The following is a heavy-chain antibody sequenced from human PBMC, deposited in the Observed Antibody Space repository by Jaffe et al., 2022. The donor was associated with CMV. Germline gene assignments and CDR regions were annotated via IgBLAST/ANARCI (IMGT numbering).Heavy chain of an antibody. V-gene: IGHV4-59*01. CDR2: IYYSGST. Sequence: QVQLQESGPGLVKPSETLSLTCTVSGGSISSYYWSWIRQPPGKGLEWIGYIYYSGSTNYNPSLKSRVTISVDTSKNQFSLKLSSVTAADTAVYYCARSLLRFLEWPLGGWGQGTLVTVSS. D-gene: IGHD3-3*01. J-gene: IGHJ4*02. CDR1: GGSISSYY. CDR3: ARSLLRFLEWPLGG.